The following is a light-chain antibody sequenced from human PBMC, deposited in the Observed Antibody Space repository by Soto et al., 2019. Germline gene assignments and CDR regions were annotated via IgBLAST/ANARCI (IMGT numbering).Light chain of an antibody. CDR3: SPYTARSTLV. J-gene: IGLJ3*02. Sequence: QSALTQPASVSGSAGQSITLSCAGTIRDVGAYNLVSWYQQHPGPAPTLIIYEVRNRPSGISSRFSGSRSGNTASLTISGLQSEDEGDYYCSPYTARSTLVFGGGTKVTVL. CDR2: EVR. CDR1: IRDVGAYNL. V-gene: IGLV2-14*01.